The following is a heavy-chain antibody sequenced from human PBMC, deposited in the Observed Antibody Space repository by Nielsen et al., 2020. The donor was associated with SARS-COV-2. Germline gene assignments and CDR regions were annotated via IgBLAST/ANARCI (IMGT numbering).Heavy chain of an antibody. D-gene: IGHD2-2*01. CDR3: AIDIVVVPAAMKSDYRPDRNYYYYYGMDV. Sequence: WVRQAPGQGLEWMGGIIPIFGTANYAQKFQRRVTITADEYTSTAYMELSSLRSEDTAEYYCAIDIVVVPAAMKSDYRPDRNYYYYYGMDVWGQGTTVTVSS. V-gene: IGHV1-69*01. CDR2: IIPIFGTA. J-gene: IGHJ6*02.